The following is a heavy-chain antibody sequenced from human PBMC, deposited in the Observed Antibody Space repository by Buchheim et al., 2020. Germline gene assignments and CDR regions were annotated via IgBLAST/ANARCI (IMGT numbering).Heavy chain of an antibody. CDR1: GFTFSSYW. J-gene: IGHJ4*02. CDR3: AKVPLGSIAARPLIDY. D-gene: IGHD6-6*01. V-gene: IGHV3-7*03. Sequence: EVQLVESGGGLVQPGGSLRLSCAASGFTFSSYWMSWVRQAPGKGLEWVANIKQDGSEKYYVDSVKGRFTISRDNAKNSLYLQMNDLRAEDTAVYYCAKVPLGSIAARPLIDYWGQGTL. CDR2: IKQDGSEK.